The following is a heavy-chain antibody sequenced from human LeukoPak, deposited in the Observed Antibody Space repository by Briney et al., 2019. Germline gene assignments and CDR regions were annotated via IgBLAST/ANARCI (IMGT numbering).Heavy chain of an antibody. CDR3: ARGSILWWLAFDP. J-gene: IGHJ5*02. CDR2: IYSGGST. CDR1: GFTVSSNY. V-gene: IGHV3-66*01. D-gene: IGHD2-21*01. Sequence: GGSLRLSCAASGFTVSSNYMSWVRQAPGKGLEWVSVIYSGGSTYYADSVKGRFTISRDNSKNTLYLQMNSLRAEDTAVYYCARGSILWWLAFDPWGQGTLVTVSS.